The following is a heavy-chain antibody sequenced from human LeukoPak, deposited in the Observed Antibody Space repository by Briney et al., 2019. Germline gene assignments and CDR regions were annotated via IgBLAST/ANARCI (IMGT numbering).Heavy chain of an antibody. J-gene: IGHJ5*02. CDR3: ARLLRYFDWPYNWFDP. Sequence: SETLSLTCTVSGSSISSSSYYWGWIRQPPGKGLEWIGSIYYSGSTYYNPSLKSRVTMSVDTSKNQFSLKLSSVTAADTAVYYCARLLRYFDWPYNWFDPWGQGTLVTVSS. V-gene: IGHV4-39*01. CDR2: IYYSGST. D-gene: IGHD3-9*01. CDR1: GSSISSSSYY.